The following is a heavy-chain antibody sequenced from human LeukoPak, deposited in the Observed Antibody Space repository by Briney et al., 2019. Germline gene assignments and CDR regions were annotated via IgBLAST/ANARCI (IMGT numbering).Heavy chain of an antibody. V-gene: IGHV3-30*03. Sequence: GGSLRLSCAASGFTFSSYGMHWVRQAPGKGLEWVAVISYDGSNKYYADSVKGRFTISRDNSKNTLYLQMNSLRAEDTAVYYCARDSRLWDGPVTGTTGIWGQGTLVTVSS. CDR3: ARDSRLWDGPVTGTTGI. CDR1: GFTFSSYG. D-gene: IGHD1-20*01. CDR2: ISYDGSNK. J-gene: IGHJ4*02.